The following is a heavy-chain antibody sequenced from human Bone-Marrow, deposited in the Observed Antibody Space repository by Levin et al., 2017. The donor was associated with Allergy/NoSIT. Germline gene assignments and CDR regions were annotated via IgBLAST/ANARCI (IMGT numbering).Heavy chain of an antibody. CDR2: ISYDGSNK. J-gene: IGHJ5*02. Sequence: GGSLRLSCAASGFTFSSYGMHWVRQAPGKGLEWVAVISYDGSNKYYADSMKGRFTISRDNSKNTLYLQMNSLRAEDTAVYYCAKDRRGWFDPWGQGTLVTVSS. D-gene: IGHD3-10*01. CDR3: AKDRRGWFDP. V-gene: IGHV3-30*18. CDR1: GFTFSSYG.